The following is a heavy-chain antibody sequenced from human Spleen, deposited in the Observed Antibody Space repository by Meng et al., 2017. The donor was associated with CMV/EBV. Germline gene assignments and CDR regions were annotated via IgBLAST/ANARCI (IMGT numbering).Heavy chain of an antibody. J-gene: IGHJ4*02. D-gene: IGHD2-21*01. Sequence: FTVHQYIFSWVRRAPGKGLEWVSFISINGSQTDYADAVKGRFTVSRDNAKRSLYLQMNSLRVEDTAVYYCARAPTTFCGGDCFSLGHWGQGTPVTVSS. CDR1: FTVHQYI. CDR3: ARAPTTFCGGDCFSLGH. CDR2: ISINGSQT. V-gene: IGHV3-21*01.